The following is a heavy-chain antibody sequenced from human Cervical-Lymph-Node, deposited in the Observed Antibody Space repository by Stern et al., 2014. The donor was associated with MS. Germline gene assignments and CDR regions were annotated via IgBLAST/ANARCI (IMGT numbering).Heavy chain of an antibody. Sequence: VQLVESGAEVKKPGSSVKVSCKASGGTFSSYVISWGRQAPGQGLEWMGGIIPFFGLATYDKKFQGRVTITADKSTSTVYMDLSSLRSEDAAVYYCARGTSVTPLYYYGMDVWGQGTTVTVSS. CDR1: GGTFSSYV. J-gene: IGHJ6*02. CDR3: ARGTSVTPLYYYGMDV. CDR2: IIPFFGLA. D-gene: IGHD4-17*01. V-gene: IGHV1-69*17.